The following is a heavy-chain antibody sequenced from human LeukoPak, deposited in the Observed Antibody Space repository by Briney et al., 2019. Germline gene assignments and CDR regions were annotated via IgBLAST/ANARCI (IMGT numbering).Heavy chain of an antibody. CDR1: GYTFTGYG. D-gene: IGHD6-13*01. CDR3: AREGYSSSPRSMDV. CDR2: ISAFSGNT. J-gene: IGHJ6*03. V-gene: IGHV1-18*01. Sequence: ASVKVSCKASGYTFTGYGISWVRQAPGQGLEWMGWISAFSGNTDYAQTVQGRVTMTTDTSTNTAYMELRSLRSDDSAVYYCAREGYSSSPRSMDVWGKGTTVTVSS.